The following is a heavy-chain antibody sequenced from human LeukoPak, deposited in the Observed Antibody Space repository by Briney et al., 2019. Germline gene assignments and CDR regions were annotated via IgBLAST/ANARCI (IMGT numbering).Heavy chain of an antibody. CDR2: INPNSGGT. CDR3: ARGARRAVAALDY. Sequence: ASVKVSCKATGYTFTGYYMHWVRQDPGQGLEWMGWINPNSGGTNYAQKFQGRVTMTRDTSISTAYMELSRLRSDDTAVYYCARGARRAVAALDYWGQGTLLTVSS. CDR1: GYTFTGYY. J-gene: IGHJ4*02. D-gene: IGHD6-19*01. V-gene: IGHV1-2*02.